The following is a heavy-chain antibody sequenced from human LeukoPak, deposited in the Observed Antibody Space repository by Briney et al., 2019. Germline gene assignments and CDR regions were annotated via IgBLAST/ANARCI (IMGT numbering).Heavy chain of an antibody. CDR3: WTYYYDSSGYYSDY. CDR2: IIPILGIA. D-gene: IGHD3-22*01. V-gene: IGHV1-69*02. J-gene: IGHJ4*02. Sequence: KVSCKASGGTFSSYTISWVRQAPGQGLEWMGRIIPILGIANYAQKFQGRVTITADKSTSTAYMELSSLRSEDTAVHYCWTYYYDSSGYYSDYWGQGTLVTVSS. CDR1: GGTFSSYT.